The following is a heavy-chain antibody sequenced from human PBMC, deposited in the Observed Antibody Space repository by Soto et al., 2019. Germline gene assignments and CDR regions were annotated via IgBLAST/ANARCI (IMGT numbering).Heavy chain of an antibody. V-gene: IGHV1-2*04. CDR1: GYTFTGYY. Sequence: GSSVKVSCKASGYTFTGYYMHWARQAPGQGLEWMGWINPNSGGTNYAQKFQGWVTMTRDTSISTAYMELSRLRSDDTAVYYCARDLGSSSSWNYFDYWGQGTLVTVSS. D-gene: IGHD6-13*01. CDR2: INPNSGGT. CDR3: ARDLGSSSSWNYFDY. J-gene: IGHJ4*02.